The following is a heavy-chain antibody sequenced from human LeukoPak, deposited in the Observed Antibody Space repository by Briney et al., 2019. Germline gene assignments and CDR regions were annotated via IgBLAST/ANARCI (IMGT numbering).Heavy chain of an antibody. CDR3: AREKGGILWFGELL. J-gene: IGHJ4*02. CDR1: GFTFSSYA. V-gene: IGHV3-30-3*01. CDR2: ISYDGNNK. D-gene: IGHD3-10*01. Sequence: GGSLRLSCAASGFTFSSYAMHWVRQAPGKGLEWVAVISYDGNNKYYADSVKGRFTISRDNSKNTLYLQMDRLRVDDTAVYYCAREKGGILWFGELLGGQGTLVTVSS.